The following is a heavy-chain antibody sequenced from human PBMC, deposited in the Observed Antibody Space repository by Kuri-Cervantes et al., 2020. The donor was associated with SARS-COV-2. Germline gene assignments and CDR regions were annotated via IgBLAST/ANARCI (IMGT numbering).Heavy chain of an antibody. CDR2: TYYRSKWYN. CDR3: ASGEIAASGTICYFDS. Sequence: SETLSLTCAISGYSVSSNSAAWNWIRQSPSRGLEWLGRTYYRSKWYNDYAVSVKSRITINPDTSKNQFSLQLNSVTPEDTAVYYCASGEIAASGTICYFDSWGQGTLVTVSS. CDR1: GYSVSSNSAA. J-gene: IGHJ4*02. D-gene: IGHD1-7*01. V-gene: IGHV6-1*01.